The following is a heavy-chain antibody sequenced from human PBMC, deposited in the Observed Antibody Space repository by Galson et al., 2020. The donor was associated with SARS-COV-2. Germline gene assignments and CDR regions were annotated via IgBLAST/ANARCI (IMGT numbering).Heavy chain of an antibody. CDR3: RAADNGFDV. J-gene: IGHJ3*01. D-gene: IGHD6-13*01. CDR1: GFTFSNYW. Sequence: GGSLRPSCAVSGFTFSNYWMSWVRQAPGKGLEWVATIKQDGSDKYYVATVRGRFTISRDNAKNSLYLQMNSLRAEDTALYYCRAADNGFDVWGQGTMVTVSS. CDR2: IKQDGSDK. V-gene: IGHV3-7*01.